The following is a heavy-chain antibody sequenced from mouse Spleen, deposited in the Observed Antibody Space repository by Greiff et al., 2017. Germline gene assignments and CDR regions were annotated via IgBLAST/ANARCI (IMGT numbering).Heavy chain of an antibody. J-gene: IGHJ4*01. CDR1: GYTFTSYW. Sequence: VKLQQPGAELVKPGASVKLSCKASGYTFTSYWMHWVKQRPGQGLEWIGMIHPNSGSTNYNEKFKSKATLTVDKSSSTAYMQLSSLTSEDSAVYYCARSSGYAMDYWGQGTSVTVSS. CDR3: ARSSGYAMDY. V-gene: IGHV1-64*01. CDR2: IHPNSGST.